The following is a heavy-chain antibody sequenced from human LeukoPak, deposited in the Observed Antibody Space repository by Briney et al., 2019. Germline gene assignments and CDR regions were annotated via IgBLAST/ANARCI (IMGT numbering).Heavy chain of an antibody. V-gene: IGHV3-23*01. J-gene: IGHJ3*02. CDR2: ISGSGGST. Sequence: GGSLRLSCAASEFTFSSYAMQWVRQAPGKGLEWVSGISGSGGSTYYADSVKGRFTISRDNSKNTLYLQMNSLRAEDTAVYYCAKDRDDGFDIWGQGTMVSVSS. CDR1: EFTFSSYA. CDR3: AKDRDDGFDI.